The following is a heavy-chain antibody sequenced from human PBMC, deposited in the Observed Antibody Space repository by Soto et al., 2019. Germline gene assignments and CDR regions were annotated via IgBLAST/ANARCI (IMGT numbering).Heavy chain of an antibody. Sequence: GAAVKVSCKASGGTFSSYAINWVRQATGQGLEWMGWMNPNSGNTGYAQKFQGRVTMTRNTSISTAYMELSSLRSEDTAVYYCARGGGAAAGTPYYYYYYGMDVWGQGTTVTVSS. CDR2: MNPNSGNT. CDR3: ARGGGAAAGTPYYYYYYGMDV. D-gene: IGHD6-13*01. CDR1: GGTFSSYA. J-gene: IGHJ6*02. V-gene: IGHV1-8*02.